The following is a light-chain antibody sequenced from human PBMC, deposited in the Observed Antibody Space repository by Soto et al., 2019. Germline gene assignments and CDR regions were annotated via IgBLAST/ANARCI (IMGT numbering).Light chain of an antibody. V-gene: IGKV1-12*01. CDR3: QHAKSFPPT. J-gene: IGKJ3*01. Sequence: DIQMTQSPSSVSASVGDRVTITCRASQDISSSLAWYQQKPRKAPKLLIYAASTLQSGVSSRFSGSVSGKAFTLTISSLQPEDFATYYCQHAKSFPPTFGPGTRVDIK. CDR2: AAS. CDR1: QDISSS.